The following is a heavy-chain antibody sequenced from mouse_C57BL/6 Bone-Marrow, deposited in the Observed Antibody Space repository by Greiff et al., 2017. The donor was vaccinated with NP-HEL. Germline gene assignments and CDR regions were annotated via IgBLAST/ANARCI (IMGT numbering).Heavy chain of an antibody. CDR3: ARTYYGNYCYYAMDY. V-gene: IGHV5-17*01. CDR2: ISSGSSTI. D-gene: IGHD2-10*01. Sequence: EVQLVESGGGLVKPGGSLKLSCAASGFTFSDYGMHWVRQAPEKGLEWVAYISSGSSTIYYADTVKGRFTISRDNAKNTLFLQMTSLRSEDTAMYYCARTYYGNYCYYAMDYWGQGTSVTVSS. J-gene: IGHJ4*01. CDR1: GFTFSDYG.